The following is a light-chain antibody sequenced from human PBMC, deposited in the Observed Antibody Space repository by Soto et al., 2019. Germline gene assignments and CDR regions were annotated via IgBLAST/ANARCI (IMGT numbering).Light chain of an antibody. J-gene: IGKJ3*01. Sequence: AIQMTQSPSSLSASVGDRVTITCRASQGIRNDLGWYQQKPGKAPKLLIYAASSLESGVPSRFSGSGSRTDFTLTISSLQPEDFATYYSLQDYNYPITFGPGTKVDIK. V-gene: IGKV1-6*01. CDR2: AAS. CDR3: LQDYNYPIT. CDR1: QGIRND.